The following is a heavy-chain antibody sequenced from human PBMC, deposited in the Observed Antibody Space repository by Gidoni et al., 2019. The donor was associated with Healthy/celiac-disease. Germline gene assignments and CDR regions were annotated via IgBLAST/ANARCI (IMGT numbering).Heavy chain of an antibody. J-gene: IGHJ5*02. Sequence: QVQLVQSGAEVKKPGASVKVSCKASGYTFPSYYMHWVRQAPVQGLEWMGIVNPSGGSTSYAQKFQGRVTMTRETSTSTVYMELSSLRSEDTAVYYCARGGYYYGSGSWGWFDPWGQGTLVTVSS. D-gene: IGHD3-10*01. V-gene: IGHV1-46*01. CDR1: GYTFPSYY. CDR2: VNPSGGST. CDR3: ARGGYYYGSGSWGWFDP.